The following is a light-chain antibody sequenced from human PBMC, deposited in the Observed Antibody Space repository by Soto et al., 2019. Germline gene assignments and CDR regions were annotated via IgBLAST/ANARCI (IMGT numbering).Light chain of an antibody. CDR2: EVS. Sequence: QSVLTQPPSASGPPGQSVAISCTGTSSDIGAYDYVSWYQQHPGKDPKLIIYEVSKRPSGVPDRFSGSKSGNTASLTVSGLQAGDEADYYCASYACNNIRVFGTRTRVTVL. J-gene: IGLJ1*01. CDR3: ASYACNNIRV. CDR1: SSDIGAYDY. V-gene: IGLV2-8*01.